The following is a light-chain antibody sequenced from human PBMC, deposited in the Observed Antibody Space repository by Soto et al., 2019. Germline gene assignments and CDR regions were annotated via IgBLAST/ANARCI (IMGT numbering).Light chain of an antibody. Sequence: EIVLTQSPGTLSLSPGERATLSCRASQSLSSYLAWYQQKPGQAPRLLIYGASTRATGIPDRFSGSGSGTDFTLTISRLEPEDFAVYYCQQDGRSPRTFGQGTKVEIK. CDR3: QQDGRSPRT. J-gene: IGKJ1*01. CDR2: GAS. V-gene: IGKV3-20*01. CDR1: QSLSSY.